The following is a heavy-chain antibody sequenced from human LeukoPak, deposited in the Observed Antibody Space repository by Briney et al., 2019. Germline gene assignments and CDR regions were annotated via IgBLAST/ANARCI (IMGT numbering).Heavy chain of an antibody. CDR3: ASELGYCSGGSCVSVY. CDR1: GFTFSSYS. J-gene: IGHJ4*01. D-gene: IGHD2-15*01. V-gene: IGHV3-21*01. CDR2: ISSSSSYI. Sequence: GGSLRLSCAASGFTFSSYSMNWVRQAPGKGLEWVSSISSSSSYIYYADSVKGRFTISRDNAKNSLYLQMNSLRAEDTGVYYCASELGYCSGGSCVSVYWGHGTLVTVSS.